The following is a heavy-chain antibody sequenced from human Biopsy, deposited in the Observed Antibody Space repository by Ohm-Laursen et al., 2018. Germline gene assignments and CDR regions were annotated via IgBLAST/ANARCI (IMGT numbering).Heavy chain of an antibody. CDR1: GGSISSNNYY. CDR3: ARGDYFDSNGYFWFDP. D-gene: IGHD3-22*01. CDR2: LSYSGNT. Sequence: GTLSLTCTVSGGSISSNNYYWGWIRQPPGKGLEWIGSLSYSGNTYYNPSLKNLITISGDTSKNQFSLKLNSVTAADTAVYYCARGDYFDSNGYFWFDPWGQGTLVTVSS. J-gene: IGHJ5*02. V-gene: IGHV4-39*07.